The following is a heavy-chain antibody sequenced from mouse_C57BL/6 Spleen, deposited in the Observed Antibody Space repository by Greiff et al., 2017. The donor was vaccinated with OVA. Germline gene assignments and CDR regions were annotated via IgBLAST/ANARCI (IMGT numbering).Heavy chain of an antibody. CDR3: ARSTARRNYAMDY. CDR1: GYTFTSYW. V-gene: IGHV1-64*01. D-gene: IGHD2-1*01. Sequence: QVQLQQPGAELVKPGASVKLSCKASGYTFTSYWMHWVKQRPGQGLEWIGMIHPNSGSTNYNEKFKSKATLTVDKSSSTAYMPLSSLTSEDSAVYYCARSTARRNYAMDYWGQGTSVTVSS. CDR2: IHPNSGST. J-gene: IGHJ4*01.